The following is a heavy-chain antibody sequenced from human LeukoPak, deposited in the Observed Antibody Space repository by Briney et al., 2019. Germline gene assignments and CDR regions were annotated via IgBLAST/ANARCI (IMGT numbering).Heavy chain of an antibody. D-gene: IGHD4-17*01. CDR2: IRSKGYGGTT. J-gene: IGHJ4*02. CDR1: GFIFSDYG. CDR3: TRPTVTALTYYYFDY. Sequence: GGSLRLSCAASGFIFSDYGMHWVRQAPGKGLEWVGFIRSKGYGGTTEYAASVKGRFTISRDDSKSIAYLQMNSLKTEDTAVYYCTRPTVTALTYYYFDYWGQGTLVTVSS. V-gene: IGHV3-49*04.